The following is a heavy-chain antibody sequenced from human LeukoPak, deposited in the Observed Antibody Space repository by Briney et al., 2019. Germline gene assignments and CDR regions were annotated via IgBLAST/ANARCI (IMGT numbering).Heavy chain of an antibody. Sequence: PGGSLRLSCAASGFTLSSYAMSWVRQAPGKGLEWVSAISGSGGSTYYADSVKGRFTISRDNSKNTLYLQMNSLRAEDTAVYYCAKGRRDTTVIRYYYYYMDVWGKGTTVTVSS. J-gene: IGHJ6*03. D-gene: IGHD1-1*01. CDR1: GFTLSSYA. CDR2: ISGSGGST. V-gene: IGHV3-23*01. CDR3: AKGRRDTTVIRYYYYYMDV.